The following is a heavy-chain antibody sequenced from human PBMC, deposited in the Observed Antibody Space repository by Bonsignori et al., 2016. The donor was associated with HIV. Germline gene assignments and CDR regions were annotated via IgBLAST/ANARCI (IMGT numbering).Heavy chain of an antibody. D-gene: IGHD3-3*01. Sequence: WIRQPPGKGLEWVSSISGRGGSTYYADSVKGRFSISRDDSKDTVYLQLNSLRVADTAVYYCVKGATDFWSGYFSVTYHYFMDVWGKGTTVTVSS. CDR3: VKGATDFWSGYFSVTYHYFMDV. J-gene: IGHJ6*03. CDR2: ISGRGGST. V-gene: IGHV3-23*01.